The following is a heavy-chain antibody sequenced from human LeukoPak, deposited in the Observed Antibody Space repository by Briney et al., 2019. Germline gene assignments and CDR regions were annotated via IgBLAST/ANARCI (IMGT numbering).Heavy chain of an antibody. Sequence: SETLSLTCAVYGGSFSGYYWSWIRQPPGKGLEWIGEINHSGSTNYNPSLKSRVTISVDSSKNQFSLKFSSVTAADTAVYYCARVNYYDSSGYIDYWGQGTLVTVSS. J-gene: IGHJ4*02. D-gene: IGHD3-22*01. CDR1: GGSFSGYY. V-gene: IGHV4-34*01. CDR3: ARVNYYDSSGYIDY. CDR2: INHSGST.